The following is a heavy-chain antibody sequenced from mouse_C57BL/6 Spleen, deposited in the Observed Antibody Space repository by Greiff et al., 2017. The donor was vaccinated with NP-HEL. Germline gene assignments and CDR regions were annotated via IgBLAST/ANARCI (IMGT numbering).Heavy chain of an antibody. CDR2: ISYDGSN. CDR3: AREDDGYYGY. V-gene: IGHV3-6*01. J-gene: IGHJ2*01. D-gene: IGHD2-3*01. CDR1: GYSITSGYY. Sequence: EVQVVESGPGLVKPSQSLSLTCSVTGYSITSGYYWNWIRQFPGNKLEWMGYISYDGSNNYNPSLKNRISITRDTSKNQFFLKLNSVTTEDTATYYCAREDDGYYGYWGQGTTLTVSS.